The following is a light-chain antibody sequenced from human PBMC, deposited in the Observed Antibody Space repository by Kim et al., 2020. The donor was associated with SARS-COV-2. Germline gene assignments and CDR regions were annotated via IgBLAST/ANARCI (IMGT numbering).Light chain of an antibody. Sequence: VGDRVTSTCRASQSISSWLAWYQQKPGKAPKLLIYDASSLESAVPSRFSGSGSGTEFTLTISSLQPDDFATYYCQQYNSYPWTFGQGTKVDIK. CDR1: QSISSW. CDR2: DAS. CDR3: QQYNSYPWT. J-gene: IGKJ1*01. V-gene: IGKV1-5*01.